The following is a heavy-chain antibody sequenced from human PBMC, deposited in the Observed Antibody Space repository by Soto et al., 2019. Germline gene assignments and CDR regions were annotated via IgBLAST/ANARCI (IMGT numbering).Heavy chain of an antibody. Sequence: GESLKISCAASGFTFSSYAMHWVRQAPGKGLEWVAVISYDGSNKYYADSVKGRFTISRDNSKNTLYLQMNSLRAEDTAVYYCARDAPITMVRGDTARFDYWGQGTLVTVSS. CDR3: ARDAPITMVRGDTARFDY. J-gene: IGHJ4*02. D-gene: IGHD3-10*01. CDR1: GFTFSSYA. V-gene: IGHV3-30-3*01. CDR2: ISYDGSNK.